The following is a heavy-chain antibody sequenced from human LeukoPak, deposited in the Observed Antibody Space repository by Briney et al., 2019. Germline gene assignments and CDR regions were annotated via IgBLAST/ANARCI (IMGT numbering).Heavy chain of an antibody. CDR1: GFTFNTYG. Sequence: GGSLRLSCAASGFTFNTYGMHWVRQPPGKGLEWVAFITYDRGDTYYADSVKGRFTISRDSSKTTLSLQMNSLRAEDTAVYYCAKDRGYSGYGQVYYYYGMDVWGQGTTVTVSS. V-gene: IGHV3-30*02. D-gene: IGHD5-12*01. CDR2: ITYDRGDT. CDR3: AKDRGYSGYGQVYYYYGMDV. J-gene: IGHJ6*02.